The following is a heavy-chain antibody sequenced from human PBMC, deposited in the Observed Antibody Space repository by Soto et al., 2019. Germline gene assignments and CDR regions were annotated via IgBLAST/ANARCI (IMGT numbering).Heavy chain of an antibody. CDR3: ARVIAVAGIPWFDP. CDR2: ISAYSGNT. J-gene: IGHJ5*02. CDR1: GDRFTSYG. V-gene: IGHV1-18*01. Sequence: ASVKVSCKASGDRFTSYGISWVRQAPGQGLEWMGWISAYSGNTNYAQKLQGRVTMATDTSTSTAYMELRSLRSDDTAVYYCARVIAVAGIPWFDPWGQGTLVTVSS. D-gene: IGHD6-19*01.